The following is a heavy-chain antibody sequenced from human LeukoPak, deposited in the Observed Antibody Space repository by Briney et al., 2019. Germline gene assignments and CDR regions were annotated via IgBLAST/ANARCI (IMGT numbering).Heavy chain of an antibody. CDR2: ISSSGSTI. Sequence: GGSLRRSCAASGFTFSSYEMNWVRQAPGKGLEWGSYISSSGSTIYYADSVKGRFTISRDNAKNSLYLQMNSLSAEDTAVYYCARDLSAVDTVDYWGQGTLVTVSS. CDR3: ARDLSAVDTVDY. CDR1: GFTFSSYE. V-gene: IGHV3-48*03. J-gene: IGHJ4*02. D-gene: IGHD5-18*01.